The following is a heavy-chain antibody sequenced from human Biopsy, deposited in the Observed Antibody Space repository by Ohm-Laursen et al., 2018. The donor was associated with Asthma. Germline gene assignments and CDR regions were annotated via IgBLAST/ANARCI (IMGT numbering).Heavy chain of an antibody. Sequence: SETLSLTCTISGFSMDTNSYFWGWIRQPPGKGPEWIGGVFYTGITYYNPSLESRVTMSVDTSKSQFFLEVNSVTAPDTAAYYCARHPNNGDYSYWYFDLWGRGALVTVSS. J-gene: IGHJ2*01. V-gene: IGHV4-39*01. D-gene: IGHD4-17*01. CDR3: ARHPNNGDYSYWYFDL. CDR1: GFSMDTNSYF. CDR2: VFYTGIT.